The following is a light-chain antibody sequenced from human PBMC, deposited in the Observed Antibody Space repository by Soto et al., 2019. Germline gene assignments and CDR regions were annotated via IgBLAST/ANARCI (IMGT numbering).Light chain of an antibody. Sequence: EIVLTQSPGTLSLSPGERATLSCRASQSVSRNYLVWYQQKPGQAPRLLIYGASGRATGIPDRFSGSGSGTDFTLTISRLEPEDFTVYYCQEGTYWPAFGGGTKVEIK. CDR2: GAS. CDR1: QSVSRNY. V-gene: IGKV3D-20*02. J-gene: IGKJ4*01. CDR3: QEGTYWPA.